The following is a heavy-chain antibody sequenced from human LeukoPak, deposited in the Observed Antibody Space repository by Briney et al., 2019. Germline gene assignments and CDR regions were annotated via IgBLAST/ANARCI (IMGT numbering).Heavy chain of an antibody. CDR1: GGSISSYY. D-gene: IGHD3-22*01. Sequence: SETLSLTCTVSGGSISSYYWSWIRQPPGKGLEWSGYIYYSGSTNYNPSLKSRVTISVDTSKNQFSLTLCSLTAADTAVYYCARGKGYYDSSGYYGTLLDYWGQGTLVTVSS. V-gene: IGHV4-59*01. CDR2: IYYSGST. CDR3: ARGKGYYDSSGYYGTLLDY. J-gene: IGHJ4*02.